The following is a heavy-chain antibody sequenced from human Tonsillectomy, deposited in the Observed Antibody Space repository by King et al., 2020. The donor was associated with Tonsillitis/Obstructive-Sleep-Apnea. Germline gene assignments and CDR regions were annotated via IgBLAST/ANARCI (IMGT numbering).Heavy chain of an antibody. CDR1: GYTFTSYG. CDR2: ISAYNGNT. V-gene: IGHV1-18*01. J-gene: IGHJ6*03. CDR3: ARDLTPPLFSLPYYYSSMDV. D-gene: IGHD2-2*01. Sequence: VQLVQSGAEVKKPGASVKVSCKASGYTFTSYGISWVRQAPGQGLEWMGWISAYNGNTNYAHKLQGRVTMTTDTSTSTAYMELRSLRSDDTAVYYCARDLTPPLFSLPYYYSSMDVWGKGTTVTVSS.